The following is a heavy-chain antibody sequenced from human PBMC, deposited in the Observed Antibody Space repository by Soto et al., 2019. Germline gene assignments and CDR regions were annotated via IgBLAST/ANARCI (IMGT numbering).Heavy chain of an antibody. CDR3: PKDNLGGAMAVPLFDH. CDR2: ITWTSGNL. D-gene: IGHD3-16*01. Sequence: GGSLRLSCAASGFNFDDYAMHWVRQAPGKGLEWVAGITWTSGNLAYADSVTGRFTISRDNAKDSLYLQMNSLTPEHTAFYYCPKDNLGGAMAVPLFDHWGQGALVTVYS. CDR1: GFNFDDYA. J-gene: IGHJ4*02. V-gene: IGHV3-9*01.